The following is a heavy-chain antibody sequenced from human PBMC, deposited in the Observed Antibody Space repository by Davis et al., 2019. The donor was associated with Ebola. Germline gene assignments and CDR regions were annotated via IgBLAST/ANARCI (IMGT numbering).Heavy chain of an antibody. Sequence: ASVKVSCKASGYTFTSYYMHWVRQAPGQGLEWMGIINPSGGSTSYAQKFQGRVTMTRDTSTSTVYMELSSLRSDDTAVYYCARDDGDYVLDYWGQGTLVTVSS. V-gene: IGHV1-46*01. CDR1: GYTFTSYY. CDR2: INPSGGST. CDR3: ARDDGDYVLDY. J-gene: IGHJ4*02. D-gene: IGHD4-17*01.